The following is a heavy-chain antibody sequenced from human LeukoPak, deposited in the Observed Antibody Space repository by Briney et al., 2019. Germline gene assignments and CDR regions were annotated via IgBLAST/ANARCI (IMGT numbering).Heavy chain of an antibody. CDR3: VYGDYPLTN. Sequence: PGGSLRLSCAASGVSVTGNYWHWVRQAPGRAPEWVALLYSDGNTRYAASVTGRFTFSRDVAKSTLFLQMANLRAEDTAQYYCVYGDYPLTNWGQGTLVTVSS. V-gene: IGHV3-66*01. CDR1: GVSVTGNY. D-gene: IGHD4-17*01. CDR2: LYSDGNT. J-gene: IGHJ4*02.